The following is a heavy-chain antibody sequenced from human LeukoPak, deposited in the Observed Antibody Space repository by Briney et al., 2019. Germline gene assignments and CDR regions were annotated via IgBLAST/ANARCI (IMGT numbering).Heavy chain of an antibody. V-gene: IGHV1-18*01. CDR1: GYTFTSYG. Sequence: ASVKVSCKASGYTFTSYGISWVRQAPGQGLEWMGWISAYNGNTNYAQKLQGRVTMTTDTSTSTAYMELRSLRSDDTAVYYCARYYYGSGSYYSDYWGQGTLVTVSS. CDR3: ARYYYGSGSYYSDY. D-gene: IGHD3-10*01. CDR2: ISAYNGNT. J-gene: IGHJ4*02.